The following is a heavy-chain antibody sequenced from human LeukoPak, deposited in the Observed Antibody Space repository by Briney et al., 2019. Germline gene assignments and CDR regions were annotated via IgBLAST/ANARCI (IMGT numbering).Heavy chain of an antibody. CDR3: ARGGTTVTARDYFDY. CDR2: IKQDGSEK. CDR1: GFTFSTDW. V-gene: IGHV3-7*01. J-gene: IGHJ4*02. D-gene: IGHD4-11*01. Sequence: GGSLRLSCAASGFTFSTDWMSWVRQAPGKALGWGAKIKQDGSEKNYVDSVLGRFTISTDNAENSLYLQMNSLRAEGTAVYYCARGGTTVTARDYFDYCGQGTLVTVSS.